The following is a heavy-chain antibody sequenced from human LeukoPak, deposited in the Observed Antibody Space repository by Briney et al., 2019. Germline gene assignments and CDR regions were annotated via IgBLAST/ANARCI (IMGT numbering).Heavy chain of an antibody. V-gene: IGHV4-59*01. CDR2: IYYSGST. J-gene: IGHJ3*02. CDR1: GGSISSYY. Sequence: SETLSLTCTVSGGSISSYYGSWIRQPPGKGLEWIGYIYYSGSTNYNPSLKSRVTISVDTSKNQFSLKLSSVTAADTAVYYCARGLSRKDAFDIWGQGTMVTVSS. CDR3: ARGLSRKDAFDI. D-gene: IGHD3-16*01.